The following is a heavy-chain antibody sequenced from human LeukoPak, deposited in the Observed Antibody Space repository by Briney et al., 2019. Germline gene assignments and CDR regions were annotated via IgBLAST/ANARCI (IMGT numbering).Heavy chain of an antibody. D-gene: IGHD6-13*01. CDR3: ARDTAAAGFYYYMDV. Sequence: SETLSLTCTVSGGSISSYYWSWIRQPPGKGLEWIGYIYYSGSTNYNPSLKSRVTISLHTSKNQFSLKLRSVTAADTAVYYCARDTAAAGFYYYMDVWGKGTTVTVSS. V-gene: IGHV4-59*01. CDR1: GGSISSYY. J-gene: IGHJ6*03. CDR2: IYYSGST.